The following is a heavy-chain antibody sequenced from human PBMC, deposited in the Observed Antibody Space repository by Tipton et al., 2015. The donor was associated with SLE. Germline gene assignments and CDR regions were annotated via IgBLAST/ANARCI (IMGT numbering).Heavy chain of an antibody. CDR1: GGSISSGSYY. V-gene: IGHV4-61*09. D-gene: IGHD5-12*01. J-gene: IGHJ6*03. CDR3: ARVVGGYDSYYYYMDV. CDR2: IYTSGST. Sequence: TLSLTCTVSGGSISSGSYYWSWIRQPAGKGLEWIGYIYTSGSTNYNPSLKSRVTISVDTSKNQFSLKLSSVTAADTAVYYCARVVGGYDSYYYYMDVWGKGTTVTVSS.